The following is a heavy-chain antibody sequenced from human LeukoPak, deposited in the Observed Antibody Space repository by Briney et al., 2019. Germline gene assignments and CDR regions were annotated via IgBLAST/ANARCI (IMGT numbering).Heavy chain of an antibody. CDR2: ISGSGGST. V-gene: IGHV3-23*01. CDR1: GFTFSSYA. Sequence: PGGSLRLSCAAFGFTFSSYAMSWVRQAPGKGLEWVSAISGSGGSTYYADSVKGRFTISRDNSKNTLYLQMNSLRAEDTAVYYCAKEDRDYYDSSGYVHWGQGTLVTVSS. D-gene: IGHD3-22*01. J-gene: IGHJ4*02. CDR3: AKEDRDYYDSSGYVH.